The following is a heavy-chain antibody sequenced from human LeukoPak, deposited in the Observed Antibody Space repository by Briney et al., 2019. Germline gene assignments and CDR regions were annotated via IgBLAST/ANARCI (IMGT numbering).Heavy chain of an antibody. J-gene: IGHJ4*02. CDR2: FDPEDGET. D-gene: IGHD3-22*01. CDR1: GYTLTELS. CDR3: ATGLHYYDSSGYSDY. Sequence: ASVKVSCKVSGYTLTELSMHWGRQAPGKGLEWMGGFDPEDGETIYAQKFQGRVTMTEDTSTDTAYMELSSLRSEDTAVYYCATGLHYYDSSGYSDYWGQGTLVTVSS. V-gene: IGHV1-24*01.